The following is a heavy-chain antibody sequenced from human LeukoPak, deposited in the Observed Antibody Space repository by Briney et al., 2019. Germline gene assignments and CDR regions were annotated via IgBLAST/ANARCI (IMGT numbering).Heavy chain of an antibody. Sequence: ASVKVSCKASGYTFTSYYMHWVRQAPGQGLEWMGIINPSGGSTSYAQKFQGRVTITADESTSTAYMELSSLRSEDTAVYYCARPHGDYGVDYGMDVWGQGTTVTVSS. D-gene: IGHD4-17*01. V-gene: IGHV1-46*01. CDR1: GYTFTSYY. J-gene: IGHJ6*02. CDR2: INPSGGST. CDR3: ARPHGDYGVDYGMDV.